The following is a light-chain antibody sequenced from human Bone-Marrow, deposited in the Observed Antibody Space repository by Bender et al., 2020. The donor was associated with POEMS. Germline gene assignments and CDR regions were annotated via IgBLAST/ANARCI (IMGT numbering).Light chain of an antibody. CDR2: DVS. V-gene: IGLV2-14*03. J-gene: IGLJ2*01. Sequence: QSALTQPASVSGSPGQSITISCTGTITDVGGYNYVSWFQQHPGKAPKLMIYDVSDRPSGVSNRFSGSKSGNTASLTISGLQPEDEADYYCCSYTSSRLGVLFGGGTKLTVL. CDR1: ITDVGGYNY. CDR3: CSYTSSRLGVL.